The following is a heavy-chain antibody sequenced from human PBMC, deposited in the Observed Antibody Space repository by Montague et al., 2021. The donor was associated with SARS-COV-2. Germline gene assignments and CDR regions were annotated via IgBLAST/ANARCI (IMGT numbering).Heavy chain of an antibody. CDR3: ARDATMVSHSYFDY. J-gene: IGHJ4*02. V-gene: IGHV4-4*02. CDR1: GGSISSSNW. CDR2: IYHSGST. D-gene: IGHD4/OR15-4a*01. Sequence: SETLSLTCAVSGGSISSSNWWSWVRQPPGEGLEWIGEIYHSGSTDYNPSLKSRVTISVDKSKNQFSLKLSSVTAADTAVYYCARDATMVSHSYFDYWGQGTLATVSS.